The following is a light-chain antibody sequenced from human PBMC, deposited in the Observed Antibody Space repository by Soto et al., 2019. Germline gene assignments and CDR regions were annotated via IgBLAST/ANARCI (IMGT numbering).Light chain of an antibody. V-gene: IGLV1-44*01. CDR2: GDY. Sequence: QSVLTQPPSASGTPGQRVSISCSGCSSNIGSEAVNWFQHLPGTTPKLLIYGDYQRPSGVPDRFSGSRSGTSASLAISGLQSQDEADYYCAAWDYSLNAYVFGTGTKVTVL. CDR1: SSNIGSEA. J-gene: IGLJ1*01. CDR3: AAWDYSLNAYV.